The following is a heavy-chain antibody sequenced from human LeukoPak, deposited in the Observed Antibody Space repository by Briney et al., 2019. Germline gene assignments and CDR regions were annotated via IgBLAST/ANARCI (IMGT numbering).Heavy chain of an antibody. CDR2: MNPNSGNT. Sequence: ASVKVSCKASGYTFTSYDINWVRQATGQGLEWMGWMNPNSGNTGYAQKFQGRVTMTRNTSISTAYMELSSLRSEDTAVYYCARVKLVDIVATTVGFDYWGQGTLVTVSS. V-gene: IGHV1-8*01. D-gene: IGHD5-12*01. CDR1: GYTFTSYD. CDR3: ARVKLVDIVATTVGFDY. J-gene: IGHJ4*02.